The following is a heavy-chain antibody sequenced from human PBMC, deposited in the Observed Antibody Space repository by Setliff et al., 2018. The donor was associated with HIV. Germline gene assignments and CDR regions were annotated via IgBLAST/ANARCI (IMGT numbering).Heavy chain of an antibody. J-gene: IGHJ3*02. V-gene: IGHV4-38-2*01. CDR1: DQLISSGNY. CDR2: VYDSGNT. Sequence: SETLSLTCAIPDQLISSGNYWGWIRQPPGRGLEWIGSVYDSGNTYYKPALESRAAISLDTSMNQFSLKLSSVTAADTAVYYCARAPGEAYNFWSDYKVAGAFDIWGQGTMVTVSS. CDR3: ARAPGEAYNFWSDYKVAGAFDI. D-gene: IGHD3-3*01.